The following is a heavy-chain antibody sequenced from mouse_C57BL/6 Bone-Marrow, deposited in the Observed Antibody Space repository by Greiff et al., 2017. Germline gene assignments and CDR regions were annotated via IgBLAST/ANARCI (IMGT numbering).Heavy chain of an antibody. CDR2: IYPGSGST. CDR3: ASDGYHIWYFDV. V-gene: IGHV1-55*01. Sequence: QVQLQQPGAELVKPGASVKMSCKASGYTFTSYWITWVKQRPGQGLEWIGDIYPGSGSTNYNEKFKSKATLTVDTSSSTAYMQLSSLTSEDSAVYFCASDGYHIWYFDVWGTGATLTLSS. D-gene: IGHD2-3*01. J-gene: IGHJ1*03. CDR1: GYTFTSYW.